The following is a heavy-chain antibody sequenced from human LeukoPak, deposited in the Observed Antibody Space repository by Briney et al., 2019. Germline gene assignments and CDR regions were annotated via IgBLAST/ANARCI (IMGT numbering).Heavy chain of an antibody. CDR1: GASISNYY. V-gene: IGHV4-4*09. D-gene: IGHD1-26*01. CDR2: IHTSGGG. Sequence: SETLSLTCTVSGASISNYYWSWIRQTPEKGLEWMGHIHTSGGGSYYPSLESRLTMSIDTSRSQLSLKLTSVTAADTAVYFCARLGSYHDFWGQGALVTVSS. CDR3: ARLGSYHDF. J-gene: IGHJ4*02.